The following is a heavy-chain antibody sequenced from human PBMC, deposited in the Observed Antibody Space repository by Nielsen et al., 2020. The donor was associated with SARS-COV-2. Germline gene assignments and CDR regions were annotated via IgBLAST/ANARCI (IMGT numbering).Heavy chain of an antibody. CDR3: ARALSAGDYVAGFDY. D-gene: IGHD4-17*01. CDR2: IIPIFGTA. V-gene: IGHV1-69*13. J-gene: IGHJ4*02. Sequence: SVKVSCKASGGTFSSYAISWVRQAPGQGLEWMGGIIPIFGTANYAQKFQGRVTITADESTSTAYMELSSLRSEDTAVYYCARALSAGDYVAGFDYWGQGTLVTVSS. CDR1: GGTFSSYA.